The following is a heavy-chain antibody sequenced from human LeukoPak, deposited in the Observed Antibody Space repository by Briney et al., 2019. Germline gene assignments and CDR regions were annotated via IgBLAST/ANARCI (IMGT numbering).Heavy chain of an antibody. CDR1: GGSFSGYY. CDR2: INHSGST. D-gene: IGHD1-26*01. V-gene: IGHV4-34*01. CDR3: ARSIVGATVLDY. J-gene: IGHJ4*02. Sequence: PSETLSLTCAVYGGSFSGYYWSWIRQPPGKGLEWIGEINHSGSTNYNPSLKSRVTISVDTSKNQFSLKLSSVTAADTAVYYCARSIVGATVLDYWGQGTLVTVSS.